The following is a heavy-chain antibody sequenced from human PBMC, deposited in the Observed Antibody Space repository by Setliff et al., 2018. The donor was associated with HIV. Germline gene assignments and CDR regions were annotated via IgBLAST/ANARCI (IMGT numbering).Heavy chain of an antibody. J-gene: IGHJ5*02. CDR3: ARLRFRSSWYVGPDL. Sequence: LSLTCSVSGGSVSSNNYYWGWIRQPPGKGLEWIGSIYFSGSAYYNPSLKSRVTMSVDTSKNQFSLKLFSVTAADTAVYYCARLRFRSSWYVGPDLWGQGFQVTVSS. CDR2: IYFSGSA. V-gene: IGHV4-39*01. D-gene: IGHD6-13*01. CDR1: GGSVSSNNYY.